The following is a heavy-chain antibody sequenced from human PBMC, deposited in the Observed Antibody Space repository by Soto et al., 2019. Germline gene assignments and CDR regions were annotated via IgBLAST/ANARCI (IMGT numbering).Heavy chain of an antibody. CDR1: GGSISSGDYY. J-gene: IGHJ5*02. CDR3: ARARRSGEDTNWFDP. V-gene: IGHV4-30-4*01. Sequence: SETLSLTCTVSGGSISSGDYYWSWIRQPPGKGLEWIGYIYYSGSTYYNPSLKSRVTISVDTSKNQFSLKLNSVTAADTAVYYCARARRSGEDTNWFDPWGQGTLVTVSS. CDR2: IYYSGST. D-gene: IGHD3-16*01.